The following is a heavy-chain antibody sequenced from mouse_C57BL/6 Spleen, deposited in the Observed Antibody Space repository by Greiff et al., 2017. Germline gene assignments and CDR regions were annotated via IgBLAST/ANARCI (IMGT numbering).Heavy chain of an antibody. CDR2: INPNNGGT. Sequence: EVQLQQSGPELVKPGASVKISCKASGYTFTDYYMNWVKQSHGKSLEWIGDINPNNGGTSYNQKFKGKATLTVDKSSSTAYMELRSLTSEDSAVYYCARSLTGGFAYWGQGTLVTVSA. CDR1: GYTFTDYY. V-gene: IGHV1-26*01. D-gene: IGHD4-1*01. J-gene: IGHJ3*01. CDR3: ARSLTGGFAY.